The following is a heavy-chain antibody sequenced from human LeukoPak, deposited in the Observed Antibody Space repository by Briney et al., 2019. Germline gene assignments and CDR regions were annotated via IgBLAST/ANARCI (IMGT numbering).Heavy chain of an antibody. CDR2: IYYSGST. V-gene: IGHV4-39*01. CDR3: ARRIGLVTPNAFDI. Sequence: SETLSLTCTVSGGSISSSSYYWGWIRQHRGKGVEWIGSIYYSGSTYYHPSLKSRVTISVDTSKNQFSLKLSSVTAADTAVYYCARRIGLVTPNAFDIWGQGTMVTVSS. J-gene: IGHJ3*02. D-gene: IGHD2-21*01. CDR1: GGSISSSSYY.